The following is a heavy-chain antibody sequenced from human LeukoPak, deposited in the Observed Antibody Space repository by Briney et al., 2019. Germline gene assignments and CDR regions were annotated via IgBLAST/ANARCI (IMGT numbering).Heavy chain of an antibody. D-gene: IGHD3-3*01. CDR2: IYYIGCT. V-gene: IGHV4-59*01. CDR1: GGSPSIYY. Sequence: PSGTLSLPCTFSGGSPSIYYSAWVPHPPGEGQGWVWVIYYIGCTNYNPSLKSRVTISVDTSTNQLSLKLSSVTAADTAVYYCARVNRAYDEFWSGYYSDNWYDPWGQGTLVIVSS. J-gene: IGHJ5*02. CDR3: ARVNRAYDEFWSGYYSDNWYDP.